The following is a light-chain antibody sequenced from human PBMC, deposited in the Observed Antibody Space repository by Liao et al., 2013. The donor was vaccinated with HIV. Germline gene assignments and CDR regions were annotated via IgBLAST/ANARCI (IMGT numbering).Light chain of an antibody. Sequence: SYELTQTPSVSVSPGQTATITCSGDALPKQFAYWYQQKPGQAPVLVIFKDTERPSGIPERFSGSSSGTTVTLTISGVQAEDEADYYCQSADNIATHVVFGGGTKLTVL. CDR3: QSADNIATHVV. CDR1: ALPKQF. CDR2: KDT. J-gene: IGLJ2*01. V-gene: IGLV3-25*03.